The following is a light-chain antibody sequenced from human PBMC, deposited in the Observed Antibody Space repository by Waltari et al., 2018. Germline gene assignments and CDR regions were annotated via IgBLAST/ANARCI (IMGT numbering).Light chain of an antibody. Sequence: DIQMTQPPSSLSASVGDRVTITCQASQDINNYLNLYQQKPGKAPKLLIYDASHLETGVPSRFSGSGSGTDFTFTISSLQPEDIATYHCQQYDNLPLTFGGGTKVEI. CDR3: QQYDNLPLT. CDR1: QDINNY. V-gene: IGKV1-33*01. CDR2: DAS. J-gene: IGKJ4*01.